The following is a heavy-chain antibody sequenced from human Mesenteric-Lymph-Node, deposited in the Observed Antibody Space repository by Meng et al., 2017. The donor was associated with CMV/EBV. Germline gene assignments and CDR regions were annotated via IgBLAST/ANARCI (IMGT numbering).Heavy chain of an antibody. CDR2: INHSGSS. D-gene: IGHD6-6*01. CDR3: ARDPIAARQGDAFDI. Sequence: GSLRLSCAVYGGSFSDYYWTWVRQPPGEGLEWIGEINHSGSSNYNPSLKSRVTMSVDTSRSQFSLKLSSVTAADTAVYYCARDPIAARQGDAFDIWGQGTMVTVSS. CDR1: GGSFSDYY. V-gene: IGHV4-34*01. J-gene: IGHJ3*02.